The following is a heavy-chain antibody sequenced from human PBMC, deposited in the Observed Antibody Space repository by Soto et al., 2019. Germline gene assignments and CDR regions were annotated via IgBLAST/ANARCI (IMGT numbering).Heavy chain of an antibody. CDR3: ARPQDSGSYSAFDY. CDR2: ISSSSSTI. Sequence: PGGSLRLSCAASGFTFSSYSMNWVRQAPGKGLEWVSYISSSSSTIYYADSVKGRFTISRDNAKNSLYLQMNSLRDEDTAVYYCARPQDSGSYSAFDYWGQGTLVTVSS. D-gene: IGHD1-26*01. CDR1: GFTFSSYS. J-gene: IGHJ4*02. V-gene: IGHV3-48*02.